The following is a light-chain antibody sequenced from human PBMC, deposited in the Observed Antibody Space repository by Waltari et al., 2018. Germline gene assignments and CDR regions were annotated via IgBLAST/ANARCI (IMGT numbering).Light chain of an antibody. J-gene: IGKJ1*01. V-gene: IGKV3-20*01. CDR2: GAS. CDR1: QSVRRA. CDR3: QHYVRLPAT. Sequence: EIVLTQSPGSLSSSPGERVTLSCRASQSVRRALAWYQQKPGQAPRLLIFGASNRATGIPDRFSGSGSETVFSLTISRLEPEDFAVYYCQHYVRLPATFGRGTKVEIK.